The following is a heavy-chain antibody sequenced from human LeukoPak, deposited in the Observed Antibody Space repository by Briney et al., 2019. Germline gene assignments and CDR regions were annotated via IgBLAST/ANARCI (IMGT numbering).Heavy chain of an antibody. CDR3: ARHLRDYVWGSYRPTFFAS. Sequence: SETLSLTCTVSGGSISSYYWSWIRQPPGKGLEWIGYIYYSGSTNYNPSLKSRVTISVDTSKNQFSLSLSSVTAADTALYYCARHLRDYVWGSYRPTFFASRGQGTLVTVSS. D-gene: IGHD3-16*02. CDR1: GGSISSYY. CDR2: IYYSGST. V-gene: IGHV4-59*08. J-gene: IGHJ4*02.